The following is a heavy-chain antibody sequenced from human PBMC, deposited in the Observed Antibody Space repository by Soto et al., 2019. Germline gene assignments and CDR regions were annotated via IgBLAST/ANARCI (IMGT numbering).Heavy chain of an antibody. CDR1: GFTFSSYG. V-gene: IGHV3-33*01. CDR2: IWYDGSNK. CDR3: ARDLGDYYGSGTTDPYYYYYYGMDV. J-gene: IGHJ6*02. Sequence: QVQLVESGGGVVQPGRSLRLSCAASGFTFSSYGMHWVRQAPGKGLEWVAVIWYDGSNKYYADSVKGRFTTSRDNSKNTLYLQMTSLRAEATAGYYCARDLGDYYGSGTTDPYYYYYYGMDVWGQGTTVTVSS. D-gene: IGHD3-10*01.